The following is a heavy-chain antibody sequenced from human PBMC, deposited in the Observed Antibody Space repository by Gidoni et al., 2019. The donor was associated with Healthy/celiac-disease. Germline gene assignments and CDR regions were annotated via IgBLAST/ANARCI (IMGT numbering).Heavy chain of an antibody. D-gene: IGHD2-21*02. CDR1: GFTFSSDA. J-gene: IGHJ4*02. CDR3: AKDWSGGGDCYLFDY. V-gene: IGHV3-23*01. CDR2: ISGSGGST. Sequence: EVQLLESGGGLVQPGGSLRLPCAAAGFTFSSDAMSWVRQAPGKGLGWVSAISGSGGSTYYADSVKGRFTISRDNSKNTLYLQMNSLRAEDTAVYYCAKDWSGGGDCYLFDYWGQGTLVTVSS.